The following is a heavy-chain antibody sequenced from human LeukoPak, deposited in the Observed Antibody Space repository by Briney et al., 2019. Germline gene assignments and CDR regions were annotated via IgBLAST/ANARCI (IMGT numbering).Heavy chain of an antibody. V-gene: IGHV1-69*13. J-gene: IGHJ5*02. CDR2: IIPIFGTA. CDR1: GGTFSSYA. Sequence: SVKVSCTASGGTFSSYAISWVRQAPGQGLEWMGGIIPIFGTANYAQKFQGRVTITADESTSTAYMELSSLRSEDTAVYYCARESELDYYDSSGYYFGPLGFESWGQGTLVTVSS. D-gene: IGHD3-22*01. CDR3: ARESELDYYDSSGYYFGPLGFES.